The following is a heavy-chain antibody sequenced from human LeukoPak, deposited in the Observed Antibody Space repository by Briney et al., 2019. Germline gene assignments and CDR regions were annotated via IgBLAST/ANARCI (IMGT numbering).Heavy chain of an antibody. Sequence: PSETLSLTCAVSGGSISSSNWWSWVRPPPGTGLEWIGEIYHSGSTNYNPSLKSRVTISVDKSKKQFSLKLSSVTAADTAVYYCARGGGSWKGAFDIWGQGTMVTVSS. V-gene: IGHV4-4*02. CDR1: GGSISSSNW. J-gene: IGHJ3*02. CDR2: IYHSGST. D-gene: IGHD2-15*01. CDR3: ARGGGSWKGAFDI.